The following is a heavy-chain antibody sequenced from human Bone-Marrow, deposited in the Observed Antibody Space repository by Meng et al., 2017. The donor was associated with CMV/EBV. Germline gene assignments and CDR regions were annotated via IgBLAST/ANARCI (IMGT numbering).Heavy chain of an antibody. Sequence: GESLKISCEVSGFTLTDYWMDWVRQAPGKGLEWVANMNPHGSERNYVDSVKGRFIISRDSAKNSLYLQLNSLRVEDTAVYYCSRENSGLDSWGQGTLVTDSS. CDR2: MNPHGSER. CDR1: GFTLTDYW. V-gene: IGHV3-7*01. J-gene: IGHJ5*01. CDR3: SRENSGLDS.